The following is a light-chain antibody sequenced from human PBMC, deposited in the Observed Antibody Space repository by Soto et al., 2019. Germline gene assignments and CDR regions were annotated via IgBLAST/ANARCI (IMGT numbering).Light chain of an antibody. CDR2: KAS. V-gene: IGKV1-5*03. CDR3: QQYPSPPWT. Sequence: DIQMTQYPSTLSASVGDRVTITCRASQSINSWLAWYQLKPGKAPKVLIYKASSLESGVPSRFSGSGSGTEFTLTVSSLQPDDFATYYRQQYPSPPWTFGQGTKVDIK. CDR1: QSINSW. J-gene: IGKJ1*01.